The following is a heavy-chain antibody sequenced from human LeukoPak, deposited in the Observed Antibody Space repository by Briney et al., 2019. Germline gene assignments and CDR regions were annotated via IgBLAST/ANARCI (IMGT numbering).Heavy chain of an antibody. CDR3: ARARGHPERGPEYFFDY. V-gene: IGHV1-69*05. Sequence: SVKVSCKASGGTYSSYAISWVRQAPGQGLEWMGGIIPIFGTADYAQKFQGRVTITTDESTSTAYMELSSLRSGDTAVYYCARARGHPERGPEYFFDYWGQGTLVTVSS. J-gene: IGHJ4*02. CDR2: IIPIFGTA. CDR1: GGTYSSYA.